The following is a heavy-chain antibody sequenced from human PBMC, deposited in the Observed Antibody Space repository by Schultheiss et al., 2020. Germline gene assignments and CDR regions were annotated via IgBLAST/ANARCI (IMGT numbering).Heavy chain of an antibody. Sequence: AFVKVSCKVSGYTLTELSMHWVRQAPGKGLEWMGGFDPEDGETIYAQKFQGRVTITADESTSTAYMELSSLRSEDTAVYYCARALPDSSGYYYPDGCFDYWGQGTLVTVSS. D-gene: IGHD3-22*01. J-gene: IGHJ4*02. CDR2: FDPEDGET. CDR3: ARALPDSSGYYYPDGCFDY. V-gene: IGHV1-24*01. CDR1: GYTLTELS.